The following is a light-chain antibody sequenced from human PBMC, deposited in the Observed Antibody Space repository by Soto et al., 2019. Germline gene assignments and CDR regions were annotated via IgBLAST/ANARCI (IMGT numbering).Light chain of an antibody. CDR1: QSVSNNY. CDR3: QQYGSSGT. J-gene: IGKJ1*01. Sequence: EIVLTQSPGTLSLSPGERDTLYCRASQSVSNNYLAWYQQKPGQAPRLLIYGASNRATGIPDRFSGSGSGTDFTLTTSRLEPEDFAVYYCQQYGSSGTFGQGTKVDIK. V-gene: IGKV3-20*01. CDR2: GAS.